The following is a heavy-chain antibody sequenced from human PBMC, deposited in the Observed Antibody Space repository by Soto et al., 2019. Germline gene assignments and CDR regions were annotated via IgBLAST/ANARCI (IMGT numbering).Heavy chain of an antibody. CDR1: GFTFNNYG. V-gene: IGHV3-21*01. D-gene: IGHD3-22*01. CDR3: AREDSIIIPAVSDF. J-gene: IGHJ4*02. CDR2: VSKSDYT. Sequence: GGSLRLSCSVSGFTFNNYGINWVRQAPGRGLEWVSSVSKSDYTYYSDSVKGRFTISRDNAKNSVSLQMNSLRVEDTAVYYCAREDSIIIPAVSDFWGQGTLVTVSS.